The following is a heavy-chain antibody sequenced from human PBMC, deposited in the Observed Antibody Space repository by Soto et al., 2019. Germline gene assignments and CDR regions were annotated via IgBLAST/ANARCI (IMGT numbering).Heavy chain of an antibody. D-gene: IGHD2-2*01. Sequence: SETLSLTCTVSGGSISSGGYYWSWIRQHPGKGLEWIGYIYYSGSTYYNPSLKSRVTISVDTSKNQFSLKLSSVTAADTAVYYCARAMRVVPAAASWFDPWGQGTLVTVSS. CDR3: ARAMRVVPAAASWFDP. CDR1: GGSISSGGYY. V-gene: IGHV4-31*03. CDR2: IYYSGST. J-gene: IGHJ5*02.